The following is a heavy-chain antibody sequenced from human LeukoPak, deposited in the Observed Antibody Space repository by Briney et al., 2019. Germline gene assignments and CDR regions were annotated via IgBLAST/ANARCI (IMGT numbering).Heavy chain of an antibody. CDR3: AISMCSSTSCYMGGMDV. V-gene: IGHV3-74*01. J-gene: IGHJ6*02. D-gene: IGHD2-2*02. Sequence: GGSLRLSGAASGFTFSSYLMHWVRQAPGKGLVWVSRINSDGTSTTYADSVKGRFTISRDNAKNTLYLQTSSLRAEDTAVYYCAISMCSSTSCYMGGMDVWGQGTTVTVSS. CDR2: INSDGTST. CDR1: GFTFSSYL.